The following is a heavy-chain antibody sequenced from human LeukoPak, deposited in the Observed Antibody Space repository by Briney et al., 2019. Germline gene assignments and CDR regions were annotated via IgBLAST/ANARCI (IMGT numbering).Heavy chain of an antibody. CDR1: GGSFSGYY. Sequence: SETLSLTCAVYGGSFSGYYWSWIRQPAGKGLEWIGRIYTSGSTNYNPSLKSRVTISVDTSKNQFSLKLSSVTAADTAVYYCARGPGITIFGVARGDWFDPWGQGTLVTVSS. D-gene: IGHD3-3*01. CDR2: IYTSGST. J-gene: IGHJ5*02. CDR3: ARGPGITIFGVARGDWFDP. V-gene: IGHV4-59*10.